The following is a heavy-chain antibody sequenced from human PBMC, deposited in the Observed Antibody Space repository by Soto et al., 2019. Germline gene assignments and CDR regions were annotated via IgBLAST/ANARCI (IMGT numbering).Heavy chain of an antibody. J-gene: IGHJ6*02. CDR3: ARADRTLVTSYSLDV. CDR1: GGSFSGYY. Sequence: QVQLQQWCAGLLKPSETLSLTCAVYGGSFSGYYWTWIRQPPGKGLEWIGEINHSGTINFNPSLKSRLTISLDTSKKHFSLKLSSVTDADTAAYYCARADRTLVTSYSLDVWGQGTTVTVSS. D-gene: IGHD2-21*02. V-gene: IGHV4-34*01. CDR2: INHSGTI.